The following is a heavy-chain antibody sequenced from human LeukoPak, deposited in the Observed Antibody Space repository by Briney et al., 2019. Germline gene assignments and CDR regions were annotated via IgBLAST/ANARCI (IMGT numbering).Heavy chain of an antibody. Sequence: ASVKVSCKASGGTFSSYAISWVRQAPGQGLEWMGGIIPIFGTANYAQKFQGRVTITTDESTSTAYMELSSLRSEDTAVYYCARDRGDYDILTGYYTDVWGKGTTVTVSS. CDR3: ARDRGDYDILTGYYTDV. CDR2: IIPIFGTA. V-gene: IGHV1-69*05. D-gene: IGHD3-9*01. CDR1: GGTFSSYA. J-gene: IGHJ6*03.